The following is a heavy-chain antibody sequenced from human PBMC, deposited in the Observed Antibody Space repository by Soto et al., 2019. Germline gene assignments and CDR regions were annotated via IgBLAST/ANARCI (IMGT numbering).Heavy chain of an antibody. Sequence: LGESLKISCKASGYRFTSYWIGWVRQMPGKGLEWMGIIYPGGSDTRKNPSFQGQVTISVDKSINTAYLHLSSLKASDTAMYYCAREAPRSGRYDASGQGTLVTVSS. V-gene: IGHV5-51*01. CDR2: IYPGGSDT. D-gene: IGHD6-19*01. CDR3: AREAPRSGRYDA. J-gene: IGHJ5*02. CDR1: GYRFTSYW.